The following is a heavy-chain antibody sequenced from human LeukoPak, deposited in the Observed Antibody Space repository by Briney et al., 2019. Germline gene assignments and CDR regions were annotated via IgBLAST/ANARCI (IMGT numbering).Heavy chain of an antibody. J-gene: IGHJ6*03. D-gene: IGHD3-10*01. Sequence: SETLSLTCAVSGGSFSGYYWSWIRQPPGKGLEWMGEINHSGSTNYNPSLKSRVTISVDTSKNQFSLKLSSVTAADTAVYYCARAWMRYYRSGSYFSGANHYYMDVWGKGTTVTVSS. CDR3: ARAWMRYYRSGSYFSGANHYYMDV. CDR1: GGSFSGYY. CDR2: INHSGST. V-gene: IGHV4-34*01.